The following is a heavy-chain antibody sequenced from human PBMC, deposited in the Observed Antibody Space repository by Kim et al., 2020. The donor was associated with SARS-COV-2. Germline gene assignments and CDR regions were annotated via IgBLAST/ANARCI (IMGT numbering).Heavy chain of an antibody. CDR3: ARGGPSWASWLYYMDV. D-gene: IGHD3-9*01. CDR2: ISGTSTYI. V-gene: IGHV3-21*01. J-gene: IGHJ6*03. CDR1: GFTFSSYS. Sequence: GGSLRLSCAASGFTFSSYSIKWVRQAPGKALEWVSCISGTSTYIYYADSVKGRFTISRDNAKNSLYLQMDSLSAEDTAVYYCARGGPSWASWLYYMDVWGKGTTVTVSS.